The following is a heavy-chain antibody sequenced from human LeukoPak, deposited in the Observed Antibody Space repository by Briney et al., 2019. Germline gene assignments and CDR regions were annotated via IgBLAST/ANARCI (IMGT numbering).Heavy chain of an antibody. CDR3: ARDPAAHPAFDY. J-gene: IGHJ4*02. CDR2: ISSSGSTI. V-gene: IGHV3-11*01. D-gene: IGHD6-6*01. Sequence: GGSLRLSWAASGFTFSDYYMSWIRQAPGKGLEWVSYISSSGSTIYYADSVKGRFTISRDNAKNSLYLQMNSLRAEDTAVYYCARDPAAHPAFDYWGQGTLVTVSS. CDR1: GFTFSDYY.